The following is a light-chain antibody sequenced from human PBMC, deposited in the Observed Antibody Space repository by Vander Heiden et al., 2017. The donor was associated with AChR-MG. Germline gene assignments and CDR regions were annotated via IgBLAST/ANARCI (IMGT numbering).Light chain of an antibody. CDR3: QQYNNWPPLT. J-gene: IGKJ4*01. Sequence: EIVMTQSPATLSVSPGERATLSCRASQTVSSNLAWYQQKPGQAARLLIYDASTRATGIPARFSGSGFGTEFTLTISSLQSEDFAIYYCQQYNNWPPLTFGGGTKVEMK. CDR2: DAS. V-gene: IGKV3-15*01. CDR1: QTVSSN.